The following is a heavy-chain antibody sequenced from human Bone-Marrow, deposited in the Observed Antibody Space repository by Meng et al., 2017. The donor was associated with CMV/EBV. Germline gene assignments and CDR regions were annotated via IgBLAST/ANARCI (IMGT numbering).Heavy chain of an antibody. J-gene: IGHJ6*02. V-gene: IGHV1-18*01. Sequence: ASVKVSCKASGYTFTSYGISWVRQAPGQGLEWMGWISAYNGNTNYAQKFQGRVTMTTNTYTSTAYMELWSLRTDDTAGYYCTREVKGAMVRGERIPYYYGMDVWGQGTTVTVSS. CDR2: ISAYNGNT. CDR3: TREVKGAMVRGERIPYYYGMDV. D-gene: IGHD3-10*01. CDR1: GYTFTSYG.